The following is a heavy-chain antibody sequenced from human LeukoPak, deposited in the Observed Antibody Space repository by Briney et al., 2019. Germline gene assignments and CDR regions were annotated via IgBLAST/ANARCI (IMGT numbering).Heavy chain of an antibody. J-gene: IGHJ3*02. CDR3: AKVGGTIVVVIGDAFDI. Sequence: GGSLRLSCAASRFTFSSYEMNWVRQAPGKGLVWVSYISSSGSTIYYADSVKGRFTISRDNSKNTLYLQMNSLRVEDTAVYYCAKVGGTIVVVIGDAFDIWGQGTMVTVSS. CDR2: ISSSGSTI. D-gene: IGHD3-22*01. V-gene: IGHV3-48*03. CDR1: RFTFSSYE.